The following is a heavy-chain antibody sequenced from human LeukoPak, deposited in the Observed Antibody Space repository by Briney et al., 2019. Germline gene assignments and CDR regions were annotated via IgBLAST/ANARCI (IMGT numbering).Heavy chain of an antibody. J-gene: IGHJ3*02. D-gene: IGHD4-17*01. CDR3: ARDLVTVTKGFDI. V-gene: IGHV4-59*11. Sequence: PSETLSLTCAVSTDSFSSHYWTWIRQPPGKGLEWIGYISYIGSTNYNPSFKSRVTISIDTSKNQFSLKLSSVTAADTAVYYCARDLVTVTKGFDIWGQGTMVSVSS. CDR1: TDSFSSHY. CDR2: ISYIGST.